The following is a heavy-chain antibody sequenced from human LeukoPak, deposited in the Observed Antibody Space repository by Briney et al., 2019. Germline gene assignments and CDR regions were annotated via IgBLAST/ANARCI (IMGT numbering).Heavy chain of an antibody. CDR3: AKDPLYYGSGSNYFDY. CDR1: GFTFSSYG. D-gene: IGHD3-10*01. CDR2: IRYDGSNK. V-gene: IGHV3-30*02. Sequence: GGSLRLSCAASGFTFSSYGMHWVRQAPGKGLEWVAFIRYDGSNKYYADSVKGRFTISRDNSKNTLYLQMNSLRAEDTAVYYCAKDPLYYGSGSNYFDYWGQGTLVTVSS. J-gene: IGHJ4*02.